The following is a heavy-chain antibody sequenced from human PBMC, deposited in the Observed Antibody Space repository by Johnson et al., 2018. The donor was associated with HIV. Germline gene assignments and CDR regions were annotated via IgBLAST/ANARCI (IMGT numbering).Heavy chain of an antibody. D-gene: IGHD6-19*01. CDR3: AKDDNLGVWYSDAFDV. CDR2: INWSGGGT. J-gene: IGHJ3*01. CDR1: GFKFYEYD. Sequence: VLLVESGGGVVRPGGSLRISCVASGFKFYEYDVSWVRQVPGKGLEWVSGINWSGGGTTYADSVKGRFTISRDNSKNTVYLHMKSLRPEDTSIYYCAKDDNLGVWYSDAFDVWGQGTVVTVSS. V-gene: IGHV3-20*04.